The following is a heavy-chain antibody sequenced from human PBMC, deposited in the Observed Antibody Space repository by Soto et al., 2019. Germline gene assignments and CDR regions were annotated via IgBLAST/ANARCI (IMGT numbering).Heavy chain of an antibody. J-gene: IGHJ6*02. CDR2: IYYSGST. V-gene: IGHV4-39*01. Sequence: SETLSPTCPVSGGSISSSIYYWGWIRHPPGKGLEWIGSIYYSGSTYYTPSLKSRVTISVDTSKNQFPLKLSSVTAADTAVYCCVGAYYYYYYGMDVWGQGTTVTVSS. CDR3: VGAYYYYYYGMDV. CDR1: GGSISSSIYY.